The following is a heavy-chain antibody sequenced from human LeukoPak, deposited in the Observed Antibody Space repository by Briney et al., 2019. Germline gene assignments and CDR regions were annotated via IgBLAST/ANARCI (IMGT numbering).Heavy chain of an antibody. V-gene: IGHV3-66*01. CDR3: ARDVGYSSGWFDY. CDR2: IYSGGST. CDR1: GFTVSSNY. D-gene: IGHD6-19*01. J-gene: IGHJ4*02. Sequence: GGSLRPSCAASGFTVSSNYMSWVRQAPGKGLEWVSVIYSGGSTYYAGSVKGRFTISRDNSKNTLYLQMNSLRAEDTAVYYCARDVGYSSGWFDYWGQGTLVTVSS.